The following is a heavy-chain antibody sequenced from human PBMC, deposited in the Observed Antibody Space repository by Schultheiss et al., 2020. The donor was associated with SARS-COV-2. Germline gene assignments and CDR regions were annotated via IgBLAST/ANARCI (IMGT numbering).Heavy chain of an antibody. Sequence: SETLSLTCAVYGGSFSGYYWSWIRQPPGKGLEWIGEINHSGSTNYHPSLKSRVTISVDTSKNQFSLKLSSVTAADTAVYYCARGEGATGDFDYWGQGTLVTVSS. CDR3: ARGEGATGDFDY. D-gene: IGHD1-26*01. CDR2: INHSGST. CDR1: GGSFSGYY. J-gene: IGHJ4*02. V-gene: IGHV4-34*01.